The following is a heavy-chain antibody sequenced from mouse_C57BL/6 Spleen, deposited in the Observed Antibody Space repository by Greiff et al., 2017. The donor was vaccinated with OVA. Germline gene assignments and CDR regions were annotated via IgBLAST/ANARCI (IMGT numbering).Heavy chain of an antibody. J-gene: IGHJ2*01. CDR1: GFTFTDYY. V-gene: IGHV7-3*01. D-gene: IGHD2-3*01. CDR2: IRNKANGYTT. CDR3: ARSSDGYYDY. Sequence: EVKLVESGGGLVQPGGSLSLSCAASGFTFTDYYMSWVRQPPGKALEWLGFIRNKANGYTTEYSASVKGRFTISRDNSQSILYLQMNALRAEDSATYYCARSSDGYYDYWGQGTTLTVSS.